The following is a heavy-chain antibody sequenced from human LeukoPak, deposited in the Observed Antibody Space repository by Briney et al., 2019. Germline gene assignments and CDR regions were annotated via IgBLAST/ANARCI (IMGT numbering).Heavy chain of an antibody. J-gene: IGHJ4*02. CDR1: GFNFNTKW. Sequence: PGGSLRLSCAASGFNFNTKWMTWVRQAPGKGLEWVANINQDGSEKYSVDSVKGRFTISRDNTKNSLYLEMCGLRAEDSAVYYCADPPSDYWGQGTLVAVSS. CDR3: ADPPSDY. CDR2: INQDGSEK. V-gene: IGHV3-7*01.